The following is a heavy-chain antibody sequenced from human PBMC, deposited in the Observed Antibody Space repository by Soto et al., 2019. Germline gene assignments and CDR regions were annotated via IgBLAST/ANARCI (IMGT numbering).Heavy chain of an antibody. CDR1: GFTFSSYA. CDR3: AKVGYCTNGVCPYYYCGMDV. CDR2: ISGSGGST. J-gene: IGHJ6*02. D-gene: IGHD2-8*01. V-gene: IGHV3-23*01. Sequence: GGSLRLSCAASGFTFSSYAMSWVRQAPGKGLEWVSAISGSGGSTYYADSVKGRFTISRDNSKNTLYLQMNSLRAEDTAVYYCAKVGYCTNGVCPYYYCGMDVWGQGTTVTVSS.